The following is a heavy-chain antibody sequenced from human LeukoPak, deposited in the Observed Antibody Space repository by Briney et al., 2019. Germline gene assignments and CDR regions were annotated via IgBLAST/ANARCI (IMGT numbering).Heavy chain of an antibody. D-gene: IGHD2-15*01. V-gene: IGHV3-23*01. CDR3: AKIHQNRVVVGAKGAFDI. J-gene: IGHJ3*02. CDR2: IGSSGGGT. CDR1: GFTFGDYA. Sequence: GGSLRLSCTASGFTFGDYAMSWVRQAPGKGLEWVSGIGSSGGGTYYADSVKGRFTISRDTSKDTVYLQMDSLRAEDTAIYYCAKIHQNRVVVGAKGAFDIWGQGTVVTVPS.